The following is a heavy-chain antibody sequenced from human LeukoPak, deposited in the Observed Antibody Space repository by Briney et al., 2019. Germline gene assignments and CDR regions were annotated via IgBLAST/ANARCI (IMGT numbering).Heavy chain of an antibody. D-gene: IGHD5-18*01. Sequence: GASVKVSCKASGGTFSSYAISWVRQAPGQGLEWMGGIIPIFGTANYAQKFQGRVTITTDESTRTAYMELSSLRSEDTAVYYCARGWIQLWRFDYWGQGTLVTVSS. CDR3: ARGWIQLWRFDY. V-gene: IGHV1-69*05. J-gene: IGHJ4*02. CDR1: GGTFSSYA. CDR2: IIPIFGTA.